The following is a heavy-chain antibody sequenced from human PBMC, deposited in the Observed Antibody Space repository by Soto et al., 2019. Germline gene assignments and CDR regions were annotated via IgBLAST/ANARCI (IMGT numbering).Heavy chain of an antibody. Sequence: QVHLVQSGVEVKTPGASVKVSGKASGYTFFTYVISWVRQPPGQGLGWMGWISTNSGDTKYAQKFQGRVTMTTDTSTTTAYLELRSLRSDDTAVYYCARHHGPTTSENWFDPWGQGTLVTVSS. CDR2: ISTNSGDT. D-gene: IGHD5-12*01. CDR1: GYTFFTYV. J-gene: IGHJ5*02. V-gene: IGHV1-18*01. CDR3: ARHHGPTTSENWFDP.